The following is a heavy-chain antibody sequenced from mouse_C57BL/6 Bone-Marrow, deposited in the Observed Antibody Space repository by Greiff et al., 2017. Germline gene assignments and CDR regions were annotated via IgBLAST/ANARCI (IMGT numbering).Heavy chain of an antibody. J-gene: IGHJ4*01. CDR2: IHPNSGST. CDR3: ARYLRRDYAMDY. V-gene: IGHV1-64*01. CDR1: GYTFTSYW. Sequence: QVQLQQPGAELVKPGASVKLSCKASGYTFTSYWMHWVKQRPGQGLEWIGMIHPNSGSTNYNEKFKSKATLTVDKSSSTAYMQLSSLTSEDSAVYYCARYLRRDYAMDYWGQGTSVTVSS. D-gene: IGHD2-12*01.